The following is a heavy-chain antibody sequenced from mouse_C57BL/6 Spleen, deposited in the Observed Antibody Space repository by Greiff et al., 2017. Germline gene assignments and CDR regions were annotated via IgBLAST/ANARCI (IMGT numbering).Heavy chain of an antibody. CDR1: GYTFTDYY. V-gene: IGHV1-26*01. CDR3: ARQGVITTVVATGRDYFDY. Sequence: EVQLQQSGPELVKPGASVTISCKASGYTFTDYYMNWVKQSHGKSLEWIGDINPNNGGTSYNQKFKGKATLTVDKSSSTAYMELRSLTSEDSAVYYCARQGVITTVVATGRDYFDYWGQGTTLTVSS. J-gene: IGHJ2*01. D-gene: IGHD1-1*01. CDR2: INPNNGGT.